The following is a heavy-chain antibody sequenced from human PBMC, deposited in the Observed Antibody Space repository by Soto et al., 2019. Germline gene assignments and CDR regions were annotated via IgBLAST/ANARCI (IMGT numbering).Heavy chain of an antibody. CDR3: AKGKAGYCTNGVCPGGYYYGMDV. V-gene: IGHV3-23*01. D-gene: IGHD2-8*01. Sequence: GGSLRLSCAASGFTFTSFAVSWVRQAPGKGLEWVSAISGSGGATYYADSVKGRFTVSRDNSRNTVYLQVDSLRVEDTAVYHCAKGKAGYCTNGVCPGGYYYGMDVWGQGTTVTVSS. CDR1: GFTFTSFA. J-gene: IGHJ6*02. CDR2: ISGSGGAT.